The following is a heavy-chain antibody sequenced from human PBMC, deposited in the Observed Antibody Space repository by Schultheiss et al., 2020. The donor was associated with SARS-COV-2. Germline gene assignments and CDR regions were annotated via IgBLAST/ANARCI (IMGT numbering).Heavy chain of an antibody. CDR1: GYTFTSYG. V-gene: IGHV1-18*01. J-gene: IGHJ6*02. D-gene: IGHD2-21*02. Sequence: ASVKVSCKASGYTFTSYGISWVRQAPGQGLEWMGWISAYNGNTNYAQKLQGRVTMTTDTSTSTAYMELSSLRSEDTAVYYCARAPYCGGDCPVDVWGQGTTVTVSS. CDR3: ARAPYCGGDCPVDV. CDR2: ISAYNGNT.